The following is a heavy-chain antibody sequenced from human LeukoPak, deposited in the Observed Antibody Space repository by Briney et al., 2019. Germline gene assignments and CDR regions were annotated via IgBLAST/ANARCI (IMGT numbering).Heavy chain of an antibody. Sequence: SETLSLTCTVSGGSISSGSYYWSWIRQPAGKGLEWIGRIYTSGSTNYNPSPKSRVTISVDTSKNQFSLKLSSVTAADTAVYYCARGPDFWSDKTIDYWGQGTLVTVSS. J-gene: IGHJ4*02. CDR2: IYTSGST. CDR1: GGSISSGSYY. V-gene: IGHV4-61*02. D-gene: IGHD3-3*01. CDR3: ARGPDFWSDKTIDY.